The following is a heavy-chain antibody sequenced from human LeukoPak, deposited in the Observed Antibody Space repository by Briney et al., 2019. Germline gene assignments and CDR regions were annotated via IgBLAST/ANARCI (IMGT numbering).Heavy chain of an antibody. CDR1: GGSISSYY. D-gene: IGHD2-15*01. V-gene: IGHV4-59*01. Sequence: SETLSLTCTVSGGSISSYYWSWIRQPPGKGLEWLGYIYYSGSTNYNPSLKSRVTISVDTSKNQFSLKLSSVTAADTAVYYCARGQYCSGGSCLIDYWGQGTLVTVSS. CDR3: ARGQYCSGGSCLIDY. J-gene: IGHJ4*02. CDR2: IYYSGST.